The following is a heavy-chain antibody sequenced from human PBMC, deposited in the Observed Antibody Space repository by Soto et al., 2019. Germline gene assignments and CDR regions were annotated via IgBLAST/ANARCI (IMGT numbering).Heavy chain of an antibody. D-gene: IGHD3-3*01. CDR1: GYTFSNYE. Sequence: QVQLVQSGADVKKPGASVKVSCKASGYTFSNYEINWVRHASGQGLEWMGRMNPNDGNTGYAQNFQGRVSMTRNTSINTAYMELSSLRSDDTAVYYCARGPRESGEWLLFDYWGQGALVTVSS. CDR2: MNPNDGNT. CDR3: ARGPRESGEWLLFDY. V-gene: IGHV1-8*01. J-gene: IGHJ4*02.